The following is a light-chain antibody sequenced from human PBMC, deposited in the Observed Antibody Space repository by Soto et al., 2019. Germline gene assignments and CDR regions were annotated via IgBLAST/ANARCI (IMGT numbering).Light chain of an antibody. Sequence: VLTQPPATVSVSPGEGATLSCRASQNIGSNLAWYQQKSGQAPRLLIYGASKRATGVPAKFSGSGSGTEFTLTISSLQSEDFAVYYCLQYGKWPPRLTFGGGTKVEIK. CDR1: QNIGSN. V-gene: IGKV3-15*01. CDR2: GAS. CDR3: LQYGKWPPRLT. J-gene: IGKJ4*01.